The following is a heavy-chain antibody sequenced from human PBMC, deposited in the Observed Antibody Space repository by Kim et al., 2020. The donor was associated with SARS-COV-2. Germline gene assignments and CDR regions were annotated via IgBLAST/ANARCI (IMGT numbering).Heavy chain of an antibody. CDR3: ARENYSMIVVVITPYYYYYGMDV. Sequence: GGSLRLSCAASGFTFSSYSMNWVRQAPGKGLEWVSYISSSSSTIYYADSVKGRFTISRDNAKNSLYLQMNSLRDEDTAVYYCARENYSMIVVVITPYYYYYGMDVWGQGTTVTVSS. D-gene: IGHD3-22*01. CDR2: ISSSSSTI. J-gene: IGHJ6*02. CDR1: GFTFSSYS. V-gene: IGHV3-48*02.